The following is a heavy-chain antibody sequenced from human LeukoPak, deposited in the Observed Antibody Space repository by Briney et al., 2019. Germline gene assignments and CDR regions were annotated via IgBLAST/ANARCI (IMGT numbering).Heavy chain of an antibody. Sequence: KPGGSLKISCKGSGYSFTSYWIGWVRQMPRKGLEWMGIIYPGDSDTRYSPSFQGQVTISADKSISTAYLQRSSLKASDTAMYYCARVYSSSPFYYFDYWGQGTLVTVSS. V-gene: IGHV5-51*01. CDR3: ARVYSSSPFYYFDY. D-gene: IGHD6-13*01. CDR1: GYSFTSYW. CDR2: IYPGDSDT. J-gene: IGHJ4*02.